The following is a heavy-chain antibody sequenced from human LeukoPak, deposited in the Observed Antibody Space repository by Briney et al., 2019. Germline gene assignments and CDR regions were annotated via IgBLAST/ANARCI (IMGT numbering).Heavy chain of an antibody. J-gene: IGHJ4*02. CDR2: MNPNCGNT. V-gene: IGHV1-8*01. D-gene: IGHD3-22*01. CDR3: ARGAYYYDSSGYHTFDY. Sequence: ASVKVSCKASGYTFTSYDINWVRQATGQGLEWMGWMNPNCGNTGYAQKFQGRVTMTRNTSISTAYMELSSLRSEDTAVYYCARGAYYYDSSGYHTFDYWGQGTLVTVSS. CDR1: GYTFTSYD.